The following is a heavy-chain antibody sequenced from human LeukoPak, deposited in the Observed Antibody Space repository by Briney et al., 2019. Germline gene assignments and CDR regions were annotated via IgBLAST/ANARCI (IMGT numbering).Heavy chain of an antibody. CDR2: ISSSSSYI. J-gene: IGHJ6*04. Sequence: GGSLRLPCAASGFTFSSYSMNWVRQAPGKGLEWVSSISSSSSYIYYADSVKGRFTISRDNAKNSLYLQMNSLRAEDTAVYYCAELGITMIEGVWGKGTTVTISS. CDR1: GFTFSSYS. CDR3: AELGITMIEGV. V-gene: IGHV3-21*01. D-gene: IGHD3-22*01.